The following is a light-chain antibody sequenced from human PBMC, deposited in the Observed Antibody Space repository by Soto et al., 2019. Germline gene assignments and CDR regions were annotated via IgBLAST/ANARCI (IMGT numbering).Light chain of an antibody. V-gene: IGLV1-40*01. Sequence: QSVLTQPPSVSGAPGQRVTISCTGSSSNIGAGYDVHWYQQLPGTAPKLLIYGNSNRPSGVPDRFSASKSGTSVSLAITGLQADDEADYDCQSYDSSLSVVFGGGTQLTVL. CDR2: GNS. J-gene: IGLJ2*01. CDR3: QSYDSSLSVV. CDR1: SSNIGAGYD.